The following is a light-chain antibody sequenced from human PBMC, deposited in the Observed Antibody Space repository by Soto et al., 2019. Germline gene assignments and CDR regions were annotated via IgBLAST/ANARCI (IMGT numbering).Light chain of an antibody. V-gene: IGKV3-15*01. J-gene: IGKJ1*01. Sequence: EIVMTQSPATLSVSPGERATLSCTASQSVSINLAWYQQKPGQAPRLLIYDASTRATGIPARFSGSGFGTEFTLAISSLQSEDFAVYYCQQYNNWPPSWTFGRGTKVEIK. CDR1: QSVSIN. CDR2: DAS. CDR3: QQYNNWPPSWT.